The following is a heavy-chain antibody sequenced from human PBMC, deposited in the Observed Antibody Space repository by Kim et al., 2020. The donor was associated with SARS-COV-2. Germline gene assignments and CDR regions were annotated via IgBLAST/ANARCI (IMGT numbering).Heavy chain of an antibody. V-gene: IGHV3-21*01. J-gene: IGHJ3*02. CDR3: ARDSAMGSGAFDI. Sequence: YADSVKGRFTISRDNAKTSLYLQMNSLRAEDTAVYYCARDSAMGSGAFDIWGQGTMVTVSS. D-gene: IGHD3-10*01.